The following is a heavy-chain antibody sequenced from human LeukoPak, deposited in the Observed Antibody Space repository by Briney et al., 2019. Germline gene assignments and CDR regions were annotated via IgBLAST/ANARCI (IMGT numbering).Heavy chain of an antibody. Sequence: SETLSLTCTVSGGSITTYYWSWIRQPPGKGLEWIGYTHYSGNTNNNPSLKSRVTMSVDTSKNQFSLKLSSVTAADTAVYYCARHVDTNWFDPWGQGTLVTVSS. CDR3: ARHVDTNWFDP. V-gene: IGHV4-59*08. J-gene: IGHJ5*02. CDR1: GGSITTYY. CDR2: THYSGNT.